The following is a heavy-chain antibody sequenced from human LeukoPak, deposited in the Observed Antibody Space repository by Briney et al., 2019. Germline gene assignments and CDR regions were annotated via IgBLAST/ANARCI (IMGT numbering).Heavy chain of an antibody. V-gene: IGHV1-8*01. CDR1: GYTFTRYD. D-gene: IGHD6-19*01. CDR2: MSPNSGDT. CDR3: ARDGRLVVGTFDY. Sequence: ASVKVSCKASGYTFTRYDFNWVRQATGQRPEWMGWMSPNSGDTGYAQKFQDRVTMTRNTSISTAYMELRSLRSDDTAVYYCARDGRLVVGTFDYWGQGTLVTVSS. J-gene: IGHJ4*02.